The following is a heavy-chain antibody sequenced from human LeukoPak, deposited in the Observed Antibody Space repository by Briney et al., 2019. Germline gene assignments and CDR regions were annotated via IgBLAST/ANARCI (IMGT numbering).Heavy chain of an antibody. CDR1: GGSFSGYY. CDR2: INHSGST. D-gene: IGHD2-8*01. Sequence: SETLSLTCAVYGGSFSGYYWSWIRQPPGKGLEWIGEINHSGSTNYNPSLESRVTISVDTSKNQFSLKLRSVTAADTAVYYCARGALMVYSPPFDYWGQGTLVTVSS. J-gene: IGHJ4*02. CDR3: ARGALMVYSPPFDY. V-gene: IGHV4-34*01.